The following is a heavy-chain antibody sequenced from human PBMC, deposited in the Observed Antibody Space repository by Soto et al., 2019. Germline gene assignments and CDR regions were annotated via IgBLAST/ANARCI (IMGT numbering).Heavy chain of an antibody. CDR3: ARGRRAAADATPKTIPYYFDY. V-gene: IGHV1-8*01. D-gene: IGHD6-13*01. J-gene: IGHJ4*02. CDR2: MNPNSGNT. Sequence: VASVKVSCKASGYTFTSYDINWVRQATGQGLEWMGWMNPNSGNTGYAQKFQGRVTMTRNTSISTAYMELSSLRSEDTAVYYCARGRRAAADATPKTIPYYFDYWCQGTLVTVSS. CDR1: GYTFTSYD.